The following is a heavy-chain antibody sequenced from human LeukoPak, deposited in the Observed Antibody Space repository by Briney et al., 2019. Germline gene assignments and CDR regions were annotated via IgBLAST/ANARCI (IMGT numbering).Heavy chain of an antibody. V-gene: IGHV4-4*07. CDR1: GASISRYY. CDR3: ARLYLPATRFDY. J-gene: IGHJ4*02. Sequence: SETLSLTCSVSGASISRYYWSWIRQPAGQGLEWIGHIYASGSTNYNPSLKSRVTVSIDTSKNQFSLKLTSVTAADTAVYYCARLYLPATRFDYWGQGTLVTVSS. CDR2: IYASGST. D-gene: IGHD5-24*01.